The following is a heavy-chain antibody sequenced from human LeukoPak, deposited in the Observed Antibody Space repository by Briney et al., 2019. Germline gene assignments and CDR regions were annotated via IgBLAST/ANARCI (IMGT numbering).Heavy chain of an antibody. CDR2: IYYSGST. J-gene: IGHJ4*02. V-gene: IGHV4-39*07. D-gene: IGHD3-9*01. CDR3: ARVLRYFDWLLGDFDY. Sequence: SETLSLTCTVSGGSISSISYYWGWIRQPPGKGLEWIGSIYYSGSTYYNPSLKSRFTISVDTSKNQFSLKLSSVTAADTAVYYCARVLRYFDWLLGDFDYWGQGTLVTVSS. CDR1: GGSISSISYY.